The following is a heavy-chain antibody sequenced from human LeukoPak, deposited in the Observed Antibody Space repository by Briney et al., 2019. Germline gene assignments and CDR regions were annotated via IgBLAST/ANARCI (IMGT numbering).Heavy chain of an antibody. J-gene: IGHJ5*02. Sequence: PSETLSLTCAVYGGSFSDYYWSWIRQPPGKGLEWIGYIYHSGSTYYNPSLKSRVTISVDRSKNQFSLKLSSVTAADTAVYYCASGYYGFDPWGQGTLVTVSS. CDR2: IYHSGST. V-gene: IGHV4-34*01. CDR1: GGSFSDYY. CDR3: ASGYYGFDP. D-gene: IGHD3-22*01.